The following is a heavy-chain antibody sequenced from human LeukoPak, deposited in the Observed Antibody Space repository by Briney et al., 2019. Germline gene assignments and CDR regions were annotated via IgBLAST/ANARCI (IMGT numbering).Heavy chain of an antibody. CDR1: GGSISSSSYY. J-gene: IGHJ4*02. Sequence: SETLSLTCNVSGGSISSSSYYWGWIRQAPGKGLAWIGSIYYSGSTYYNPSLNSRVTISVDTSKNQFSLKLSSMTAADTAVYFCASPSGYYSYFDYWGQGTLVTVSS. CDR3: ASPSGYYSYFDY. D-gene: IGHD3-22*01. V-gene: IGHV4-39*01. CDR2: IYYSGST.